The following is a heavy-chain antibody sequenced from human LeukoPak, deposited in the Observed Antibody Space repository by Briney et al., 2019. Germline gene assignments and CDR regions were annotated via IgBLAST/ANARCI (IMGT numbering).Heavy chain of an antibody. Sequence: GGSLRLSCAASGFTFSGNYMSWVRQPPGKGLEWVSLIYSGGSTFYADSVKGRFTVSRDNSKNTLYLHMNSLRADDTAVYYCARVKLTVATNYFDYWGQGTLVTVSS. J-gene: IGHJ4*02. CDR3: ARVKLTVATNYFDY. CDR1: GFTFSGNY. CDR2: IYSGGST. V-gene: IGHV3-53*01. D-gene: IGHD5-12*01.